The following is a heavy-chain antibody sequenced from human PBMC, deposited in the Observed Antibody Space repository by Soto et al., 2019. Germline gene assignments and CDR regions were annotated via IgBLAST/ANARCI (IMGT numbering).Heavy chain of an antibody. Sequence: ASVKVSCKASGYTFTGYYMHWVRQAPGQGLEWMGWINPNSGGTNYAQKFQGRVTMTRDTSTSTAYMELSSLRSEDTAVYYCARHAYSSGWYDSYYSDYWGQGTLVTVFS. J-gene: IGHJ4*02. D-gene: IGHD6-19*01. CDR1: GYTFTGYY. CDR2: INPNSGGT. V-gene: IGHV1-2*02. CDR3: ARHAYSSGWYDSYYSDY.